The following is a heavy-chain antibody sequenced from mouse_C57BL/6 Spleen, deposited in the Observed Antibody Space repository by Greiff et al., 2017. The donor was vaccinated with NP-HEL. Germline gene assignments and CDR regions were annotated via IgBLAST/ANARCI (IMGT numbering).Heavy chain of an antibody. D-gene: IGHD2-4*01. V-gene: IGHV1-53*01. J-gene: IGHJ2*01. CDR2: INPSNGGT. CDR1: GYTFTSYW. Sequence: QVQLQQPGTELVKPGASVKLSCKASGYTFTSYWMHWVKQRPGQGLEWIGNINPSNGGTNYNEKFKRKATLTVDKSSSTAYMQLSSLTSEDSAVYYCARSGTYDYCFDYWGQGTTLTVSS. CDR3: ARSGTYDYCFDY.